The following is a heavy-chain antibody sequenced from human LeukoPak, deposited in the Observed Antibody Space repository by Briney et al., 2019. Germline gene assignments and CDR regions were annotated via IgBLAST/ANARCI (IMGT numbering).Heavy chain of an antibody. V-gene: IGHV3-21*01. CDR3: ARELDHYGSGSSLDY. J-gene: IGHJ4*02. Sequence: GGSLRLSCAASGFTFSSYSMNWVRQAPGKGLEWVSSISSSSSYIYYADSVKGRFTISRDNAKNSLYLQMNSLRAGDTAVYYCARELDHYGSGSSLDYWGQGPLVTVPS. CDR1: GFTFSSYS. D-gene: IGHD3-10*01. CDR2: ISSSSSYI.